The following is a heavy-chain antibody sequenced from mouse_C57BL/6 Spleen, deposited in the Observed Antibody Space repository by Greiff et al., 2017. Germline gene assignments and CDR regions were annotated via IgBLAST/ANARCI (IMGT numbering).Heavy chain of an antibody. CDR2: IHPSDSDT. Sequence: QVHVKQPGAELVKPGASVKVSCKASGYTFTSYWMHWVKQRPGQGLEWIGRIHPSDSDTNYNQKFKGKATLTVDKSSSTAYMQLSSLTSEDAAVYYCAIELPFDYWGQGTTLTVSS. CDR3: AIELPFDY. D-gene: IGHD2-1*01. V-gene: IGHV1-74*01. J-gene: IGHJ2*01. CDR1: GYTFTSYW.